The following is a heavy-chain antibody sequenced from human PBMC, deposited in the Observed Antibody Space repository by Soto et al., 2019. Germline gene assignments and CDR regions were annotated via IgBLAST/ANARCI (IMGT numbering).Heavy chain of an antibody. D-gene: IGHD2-15*01. CDR1: GYTLTELS. J-gene: IGHJ5*02. V-gene: IGHV1-24*01. CDR2: FDPEDGET. CDR3: ATERLGYCSGGRCYHSAGPFDP. Sequence: ASVKVSCKVSGYTLTELSMHWVRQAPGKGLEWMGGFDPEDGETIYAQKFQGRVTMTEDTSTDTAYMELSSLRSEDTAVYYCATERLGYCSGGRCYHSAGPFDPWGQGTLVTVSS.